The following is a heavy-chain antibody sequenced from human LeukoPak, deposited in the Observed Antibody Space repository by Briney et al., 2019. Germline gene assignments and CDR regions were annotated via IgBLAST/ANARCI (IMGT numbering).Heavy chain of an antibody. Sequence: PGRSLRLSCAASGFTFSSYGMHWVRQAPGKGLEWVAVISYDGSNKYYADSVKGRFTISRDNSKNTLYLQMNSLRAEDTAVYYCAKDSQLRYFDWSFDYWGQGTLVTVSS. V-gene: IGHV3-30*18. D-gene: IGHD3-9*01. CDR1: GFTFSSYG. J-gene: IGHJ4*02. CDR2: ISYDGSNK. CDR3: AKDSQLRYFDWSFDY.